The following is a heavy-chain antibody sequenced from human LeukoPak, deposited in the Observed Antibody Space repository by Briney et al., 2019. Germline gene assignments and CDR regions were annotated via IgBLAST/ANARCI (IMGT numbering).Heavy chain of an antibody. CDR1: GGSISSGGYS. CDR3: ARDSTPYGHSGY. D-gene: IGHD4-17*01. J-gene: IGHJ4*02. V-gene: IGHV4-30-4*07. CDR2: IYYSGTT. Sequence: SQTLSLTCAVSGGSISSGGYSWSWIRQPPGKGLEWIGYIYYSGTTNFNPSLKSRVTISVDTSKNQFSLRLSSVTAADTAVYYCARDSTPYGHSGYWGQGTLVTVSP.